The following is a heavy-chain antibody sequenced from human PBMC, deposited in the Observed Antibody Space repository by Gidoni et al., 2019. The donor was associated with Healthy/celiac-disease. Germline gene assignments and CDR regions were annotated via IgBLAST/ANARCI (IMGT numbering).Heavy chain of an antibody. J-gene: IGHJ5*02. D-gene: IGHD3-10*01. V-gene: IGHV3-21*01. Sequence: SSYIYYADSVKGRFTISRDNAKNSLYLQMNSLRAEDTAVYYCARENYYYGSGSYPPQSWGQGTLVTVSS. CDR2: SSYI. CDR3: ARENYYYGSGSYPPQS.